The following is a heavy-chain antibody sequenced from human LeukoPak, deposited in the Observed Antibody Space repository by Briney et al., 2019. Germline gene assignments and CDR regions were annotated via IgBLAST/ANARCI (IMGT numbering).Heavy chain of an antibody. Sequence: ASVKVSCKASGGTFTSYYMHWVRQAPGQGLEWMGIINPSGGSISYAQKFQGRVTMTRNTSISTAYMELSSLRSEDTAVYYCARTMVRGIKPLGYWGQGTLVTVSS. V-gene: IGHV1-46*01. D-gene: IGHD3-10*01. CDR1: GGTFTSYY. CDR3: ARTMVRGIKPLGY. CDR2: INPSGGSI. J-gene: IGHJ4*02.